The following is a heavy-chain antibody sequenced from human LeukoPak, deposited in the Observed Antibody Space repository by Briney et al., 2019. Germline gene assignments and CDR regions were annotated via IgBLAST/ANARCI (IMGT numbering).Heavy chain of an antibody. CDR3: ARVMVRGVILNWFDP. V-gene: IGHV3-21*01. Sequence: GGSLRLSCAASGFTFNSYSMNWVRQAPGKGLEWVSSISSSSSYIYYADSVKGRFTISRDNAKNSLYLQMNSLRAEDTAVYYCARVMVRGVILNWFDPWGQGTLVTVSS. CDR1: GFTFNSYS. CDR2: ISSSSSYI. J-gene: IGHJ5*02. D-gene: IGHD3-10*01.